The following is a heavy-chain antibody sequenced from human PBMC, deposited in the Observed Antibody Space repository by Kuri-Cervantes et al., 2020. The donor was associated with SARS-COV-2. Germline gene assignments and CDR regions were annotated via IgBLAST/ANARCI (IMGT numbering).Heavy chain of an antibody. D-gene: IGHD4-17*01. CDR3: ARAYGFLRYIYYMDV. Sequence: SETLSLTCAISGDSVSSNSAAWNWIRQSPSRGLEWLGGTYYRSKWYNDYALSVKSRITINPDTSKNQFSLHLGSVTAADTAVYYCARAYGFLRYIYYMDVCGRGTTVTVSS. CDR1: GDSVSSNSAA. J-gene: IGHJ6*03. V-gene: IGHV6-1*01. CDR2: TYYRSKWYN.